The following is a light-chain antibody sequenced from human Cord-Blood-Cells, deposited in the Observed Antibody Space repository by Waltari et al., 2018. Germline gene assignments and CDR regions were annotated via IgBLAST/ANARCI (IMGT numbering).Light chain of an antibody. Sequence: QSALTQPASVSGSPGPSIPLSCTETSSAIGGYNHVPWYQPHPGKAPKLMIYDVSNRPSGVSNRFSGSQSGNTASLTISGLQAEDEADYYCSSYTSSSTWVFGGGTKLPVL. J-gene: IGLJ3*02. CDR1: SSAIGGYNH. V-gene: IGLV2-14*03. CDR3: SSYTSSSTWV. CDR2: DVS.